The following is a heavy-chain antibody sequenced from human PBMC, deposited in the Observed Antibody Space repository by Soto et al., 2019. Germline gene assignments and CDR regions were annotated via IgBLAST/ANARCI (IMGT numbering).Heavy chain of an antibody. CDR1: GFTFSTYV. V-gene: IGHV3-30*18. CDR2: ISYDGSNK. D-gene: IGHD6-25*01. CDR3: AKDLLRPGRAYGMDV. Sequence: GGSLRLSCAASGFTFSTYVMHWVRQAPGKGLEWVAVISYDGSNKYYADSVKGRFTISRDNSKNTLYLQMNSLRPEDTAVYYCAKDLLRPGRAYGMDVWGQGTTVTVAS. J-gene: IGHJ6*02.